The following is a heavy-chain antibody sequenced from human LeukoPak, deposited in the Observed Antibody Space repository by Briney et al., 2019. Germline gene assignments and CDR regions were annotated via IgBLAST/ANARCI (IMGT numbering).Heavy chain of an antibody. CDR2: IIPILGIA. CDR3: ARGVNFGVVTQAFDY. CDR1: GGTFSSYA. J-gene: IGHJ4*02. V-gene: IGHV1-69*04. Sequence: SVKVSCKASGGTFSSYAISWVRQAPGQGLEWMGRIIPILGIANYAQKFQGRVTITADKSTSTAYMELSSLRSEDTAVYYCARGVNFGVVTQAFDYWGQGTLVTVSS. D-gene: IGHD3-3*01.